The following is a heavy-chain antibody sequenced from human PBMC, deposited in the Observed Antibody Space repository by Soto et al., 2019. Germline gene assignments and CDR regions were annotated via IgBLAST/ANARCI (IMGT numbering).Heavy chain of an antibody. V-gene: IGHV4-31*03. CDR3: ARDGYGGGNGRGAFDI. Sequence: SETLSLTCTVSGGSISSGGYYWSWIRQHPGKGLEWIGYIYYSGSTYYNPSLKSRVTISVDTSKNQFSLKLSSVTAADTAVYYCARDGYGGGNGRGAFDIWGQGPMVT. J-gene: IGHJ3*02. CDR1: GGSISSGGYY. D-gene: IGHD2-15*01. CDR2: IYYSGST.